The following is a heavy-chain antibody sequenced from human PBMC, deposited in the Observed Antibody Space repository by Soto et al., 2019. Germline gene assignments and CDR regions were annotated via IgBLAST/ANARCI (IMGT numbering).Heavy chain of an antibody. V-gene: IGHV3-23*01. CDR2: ISGSGGST. J-gene: IGHJ2*01. CDR1: GFNFSIYA. CDR3: ARRTVGWYFDL. D-gene: IGHD4-17*01. Sequence: EVQLLESGGGLVQPGGSLRLSCAASGFNFSIYAMNWVRQAPGKGLEWVSVISGSGGSTYYADSVKGRFTISRDNSKNTLYLQMNSLRAEDTAVYYCARRTVGWYFDLWGRGTLVTVSS.